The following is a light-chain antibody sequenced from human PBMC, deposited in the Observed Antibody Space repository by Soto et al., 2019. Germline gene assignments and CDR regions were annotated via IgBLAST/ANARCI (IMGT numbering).Light chain of an antibody. CDR2: AAY. Sequence: DIQMTQSPSSLSASVGDRVTITCRASQSISSYLNWYQQKPGKAPKLLIYAAYNLQSGLPSRFSGSGSGTDFTLTISSLQPEDFATYYCQQSYSTPFFGPGTKVDIK. CDR1: QSISSY. V-gene: IGKV1-39*01. J-gene: IGKJ3*01. CDR3: QQSYSTPF.